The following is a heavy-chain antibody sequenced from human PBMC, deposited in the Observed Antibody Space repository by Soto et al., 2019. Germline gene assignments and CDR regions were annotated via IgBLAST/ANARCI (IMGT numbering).Heavy chain of an antibody. D-gene: IGHD2-2*01. J-gene: IGHJ6*02. CDR1: GGSVSSGSYY. CDR2: IYYSGST. V-gene: IGHV4-39*01. CDR3: ARQGRYCSSTSCYHYYYYGMDV. Sequence: SETLSLTCTVSGGSVSSGSYYWIWIRQPQGKGLEWIGSIYYSGSTYYNPSLKSRVTISVDTSKNQFSLKLSSVTAADTAVYYCARQGRYCSSTSCYHYYYYGMDVWGQGTTVTVSS.